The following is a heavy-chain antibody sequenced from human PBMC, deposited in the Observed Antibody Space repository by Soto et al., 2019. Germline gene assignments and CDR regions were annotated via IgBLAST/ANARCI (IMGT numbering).Heavy chain of an antibody. V-gene: IGHV3-74*01. Sequence: EVQVVESGGALVQPGGSPRLSCAASGFTFSNYWIHWVRQVPGEGLVWVSTINNDGSRTWYADSVRGRIAMSRDNARNLVYLQMNSLRAEDTAVYYCGTTFEYWGQGALVTVSS. J-gene: IGHJ4*02. D-gene: IGHD1-26*01. CDR2: INNDGSRT. CDR3: GTTFEY. CDR1: GFTFSNYW.